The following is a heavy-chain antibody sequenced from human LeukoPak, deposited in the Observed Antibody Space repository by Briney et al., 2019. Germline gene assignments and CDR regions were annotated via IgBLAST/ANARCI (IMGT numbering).Heavy chain of an antibody. CDR1: GGSISSGSYY. CDR3: ARRGYCSGGSCYRNWFDP. J-gene: IGHJ5*02. D-gene: IGHD2-15*01. Sequence: SQTLSLTCTVSGGSISSGSYYWSWIRQPAGKGLEWIGRIYTSGSTNYNPSLKSRVTISVDTSKNQFSLKLSSVTAADTAVYYCARRGYCSGGSCYRNWFDPWGQGTLVTVSS. V-gene: IGHV4-61*02. CDR2: IYTSGST.